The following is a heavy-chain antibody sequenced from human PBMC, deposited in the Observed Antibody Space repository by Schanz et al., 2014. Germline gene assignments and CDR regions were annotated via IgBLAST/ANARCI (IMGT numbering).Heavy chain of an antibody. CDR3: ARETTIITGGAFDV. Sequence: QVQLVQSGVEVKRPGASVRVSCKASGYSFTDYAIHWVRQAPGQGPEWMGWISAFDDKTDYAQNCQGRLIMTTDTSTTTVYMELRGLRSDDTAVYYCARETTIITGGAFDVWGQGTMVTVSS. V-gene: IGHV1-18*01. J-gene: IGHJ3*01. CDR2: ISAFDDKT. CDR1: GYSFTDYA. D-gene: IGHD3-9*01.